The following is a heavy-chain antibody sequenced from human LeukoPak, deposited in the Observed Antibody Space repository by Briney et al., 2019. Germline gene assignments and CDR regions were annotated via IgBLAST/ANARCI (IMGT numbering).Heavy chain of an antibody. Sequence: SETLSLTCAVYGGSFSGYYWSRIRQPPGKGLEWIGEINHSGSTNYNPSLKSRVTISVDTSKNQFSLKLSSVTAADTAVYYCARLGEARAYYYGSGSSSMNYYYYGMDVWGQGTTVTVSS. CDR1: GGSFSGYY. J-gene: IGHJ6*02. CDR2: INHSGST. D-gene: IGHD3-10*01. V-gene: IGHV4-34*01. CDR3: ARLGEARAYYYGSGSSSMNYYYYGMDV.